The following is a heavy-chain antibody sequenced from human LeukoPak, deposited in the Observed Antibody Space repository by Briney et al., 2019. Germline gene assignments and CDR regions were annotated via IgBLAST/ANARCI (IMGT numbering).Heavy chain of an antibody. V-gene: IGHV4-34*01. D-gene: IGHD3-22*01. CDR2: INHSGST. Sequence: PSETLSLTCAVYGGSFSGYYWSWIRQPPGKGLEWIGEINHSGSTNYNPSLKSRVTISVGTSKNQFSLKLSSVTAADTAVYYCTRGSIAYYYMDVWGKGTTVTISS. CDR1: GGSFSGYY. J-gene: IGHJ6*03. CDR3: TRGSIAYYYMDV.